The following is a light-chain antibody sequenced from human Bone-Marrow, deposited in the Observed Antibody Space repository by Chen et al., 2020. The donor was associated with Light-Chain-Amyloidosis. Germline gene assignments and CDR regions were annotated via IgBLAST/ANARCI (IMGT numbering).Light chain of an antibody. Sequence: QSALTQHASVSASPGQSITIYCTGTSSDVGGYDYVSWYQQHPGKAPKLLIYDVRIRPSGVSNRFSGSKSGTTASLAISGLLTEDEAAYYCSSYTSSSAPVVFGGGTKLTVL. CDR3: SSYTSSSAPVV. J-gene: IGLJ2*01. CDR1: SSDVGGYDY. CDR2: DVR. V-gene: IGLV2-14*03.